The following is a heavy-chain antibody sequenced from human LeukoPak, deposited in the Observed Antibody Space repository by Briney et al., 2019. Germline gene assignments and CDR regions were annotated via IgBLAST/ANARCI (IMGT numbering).Heavy chain of an antibody. V-gene: IGHV4-61*02. CDR2: IYTSGST. CDR3: ARDTVTEPSDY. D-gene: IGHD4-17*01. J-gene: IGHJ4*02. Sequence: PSQTLSLTCTVSGGSISSGSYYWSWIRQPAGKGLEWIGRIYTSGSTNYNPSLKSRVTISVDTSKNQFSLKLSSVTAADTAVYYCARDTVTEPSDYWGQGTLVTVSS. CDR1: GGSISSGSYY.